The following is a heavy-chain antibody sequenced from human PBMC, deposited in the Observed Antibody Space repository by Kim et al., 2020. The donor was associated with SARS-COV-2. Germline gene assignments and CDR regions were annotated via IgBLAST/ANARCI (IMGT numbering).Heavy chain of an antibody. Sequence: GGSLRLSCAASGFNFNTYNMNWVRQAPGKGLEWVSYISSSSTTMYYADSVRGRFTISRDNAKNSLFLQMNSLRDEDTAVYYCARCPLSMTMVRGMITTTLFYYDNIDAWGQGTTVTVSS. D-gene: IGHD3-10*01. CDR1: GFNFNTYN. V-gene: IGHV3-48*02. J-gene: IGHJ6*02. CDR3: ARCPLSMTMVRGMITTTLFYYDNIDA. CDR2: ISSSSTTM.